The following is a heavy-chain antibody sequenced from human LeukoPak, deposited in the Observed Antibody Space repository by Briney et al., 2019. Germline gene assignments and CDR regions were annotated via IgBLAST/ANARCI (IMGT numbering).Heavy chain of an antibody. D-gene: IGHD3-3*01. CDR1: GYTFTSYG. V-gene: IGHV1-18*01. Sequence: GASVKVSCKASGYTFTSYGISWVRQAPGQGLEWMGWISAYNGNTNYAQKLQGRVTMTTDTSTSTAYMELRSLRSDDTAVYYCAREGGDFWSGYYSLYYYYYGMDVWGQGTTVTVSS. CDR2: ISAYNGNT. J-gene: IGHJ6*02. CDR3: AREGGDFWSGYYSLYYYYYGMDV.